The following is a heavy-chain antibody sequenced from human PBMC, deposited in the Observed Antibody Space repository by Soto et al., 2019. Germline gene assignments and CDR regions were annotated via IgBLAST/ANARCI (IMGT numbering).Heavy chain of an antibody. CDR1: GYSFTSYW. D-gene: IGHD6-13*01. Sequence: GASLKISCKGCGYSFTSYWSGSVRQKPGKGLEWMGIIYPGDSDTRYSPSFQGQVTISADKSISTAYLQWSSLKASDTAMYYYARTPYSSSWYLEYYYMDVWGKGTTVTVSS. CDR3: ARTPYSSSWYLEYYYMDV. J-gene: IGHJ6*03. V-gene: IGHV5-51*01. CDR2: IYPGDSDT.